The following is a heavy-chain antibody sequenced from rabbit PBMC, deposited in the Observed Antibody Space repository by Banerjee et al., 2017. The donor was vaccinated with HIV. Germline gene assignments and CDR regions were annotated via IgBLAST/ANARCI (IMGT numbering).Heavy chain of an antibody. V-gene: IGHV1S45*01. J-gene: IGHJ6*01. CDR3: ARGGVGTTYPYGGMDL. CDR2: IDTGSRGYT. D-gene: IGHD8-1*01. Sequence: QEQLVESGGGLVKPEGSLTLTCKASGFDFSSYYYMCWVRQAPGKGLEWIACIDTGSRGYTWYASWAKGRFTISKTSSTTVTLQMTSLTAADTATYFCARGGVGTTYPYGGMDLWGPGTLVTVS. CDR1: GFDFSSYYY.